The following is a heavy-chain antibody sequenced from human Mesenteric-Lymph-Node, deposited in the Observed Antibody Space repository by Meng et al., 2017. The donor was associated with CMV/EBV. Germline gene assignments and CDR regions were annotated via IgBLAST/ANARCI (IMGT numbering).Heavy chain of an antibody. CDR1: GYTFTNYG. Sequence: SGYTFTNYGISWVRQAPGQGLEWIGWISVYNGNTKYAQNLQGRVTMTTDTSTSTVYMEVRSLRSDDTALYYCARYPRDKGGITSGFDYWGQGTLVTVSS. CDR2: ISVYNGNT. CDR3: ARYPRDKGGITSGFDY. D-gene: IGHD1-14*01. V-gene: IGHV1-18*04. J-gene: IGHJ4*02.